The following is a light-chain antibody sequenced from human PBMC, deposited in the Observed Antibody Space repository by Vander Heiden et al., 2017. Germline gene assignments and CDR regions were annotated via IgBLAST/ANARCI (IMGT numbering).Light chain of an antibody. J-gene: IGLJ3*02. V-gene: IGLV1-47*02. CDR3: AAWDDNRSGL. Sequence: QSVLTQPPSASGTPGQSVTISCSGGLSNIGSHAVYWYQQFPGPAPKLLLYSNTQRTSGFPERFSASKSGTSAFLAISGRRAEDDADYYCAAWDDNRSGLFGGGTKLTVL. CDR2: SNT. CDR1: LSNIGSHA.